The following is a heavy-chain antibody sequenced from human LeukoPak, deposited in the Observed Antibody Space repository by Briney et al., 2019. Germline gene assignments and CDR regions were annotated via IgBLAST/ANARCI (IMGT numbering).Heavy chain of an antibody. V-gene: IGHV3-23*01. D-gene: IGHD3-22*01. CDR3: ARGGYYEKGGFDY. CDR1: GFTFSTYG. J-gene: IGHJ4*02. CDR2: ISGSGGST. Sequence: GGSLRLSCTASGFTFSTYGMSWVRQAPGKGLEWVSSISGSGGSTYYADSVKGRFTISRDNSKNSLYLQMNSLRAEDTAVYYCARGGYYEKGGFDYWGQGTLVTVSS.